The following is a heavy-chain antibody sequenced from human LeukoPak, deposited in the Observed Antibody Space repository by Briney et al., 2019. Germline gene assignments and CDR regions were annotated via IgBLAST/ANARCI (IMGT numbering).Heavy chain of an antibody. D-gene: IGHD3-22*01. Sequence: ASVKVSCKASGYTFTSYGISWVRQAPGQGLEWMTWISAYNGNIKNAQKLQGRVTMTTDTSTSTAYMELRSLRSDDTAVYYCARAPRYYYDSSGYLVYGMDVWGQGTTVTVSS. CDR1: GYTFTSYG. CDR3: ARAPRYYYDSSGYLVYGMDV. CDR2: ISAYNGNI. V-gene: IGHV1-18*01. J-gene: IGHJ6*02.